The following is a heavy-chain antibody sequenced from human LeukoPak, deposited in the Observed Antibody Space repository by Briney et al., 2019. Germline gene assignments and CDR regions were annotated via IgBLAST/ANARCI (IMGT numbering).Heavy chain of an antibody. CDR1: GYTFTSYG. V-gene: IGHV1-18*01. Sequence: ASVKVSCKASGYTFTSYGISWVRQAPGQGVEWMGWISAYNGNTNYAQKLQGRVTMTTDTSTSTAYMELRSLRSDDTAVYYCARGYYYDSSGQFDYWGQGTLVTVSS. CDR2: ISAYNGNT. D-gene: IGHD3-22*01. CDR3: ARGYYYDSSGQFDY. J-gene: IGHJ4*02.